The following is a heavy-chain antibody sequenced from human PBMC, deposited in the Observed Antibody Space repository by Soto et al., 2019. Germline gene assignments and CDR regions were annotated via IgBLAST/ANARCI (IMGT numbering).Heavy chain of an antibody. CDR3: AKDGLPVRGYYFDY. Sequence: GGSLRLSCAASGFTFSSYGMHWVRLAPGKGLEWVAVISYDGSNKYYADSVKGRFTISRDNSKNTLYLQMNSLRAEDTAVYYCAKDGLPVRGYYFDYWGQGTLVTVSS. D-gene: IGHD3-10*01. CDR2: ISYDGSNK. V-gene: IGHV3-30*18. J-gene: IGHJ4*02. CDR1: GFTFSSYG.